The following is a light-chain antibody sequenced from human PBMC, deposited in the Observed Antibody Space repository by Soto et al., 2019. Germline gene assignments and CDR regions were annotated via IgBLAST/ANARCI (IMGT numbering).Light chain of an antibody. CDR2: DVS. CDR1: SSNVGGYNY. Sequence: QSALTQPRSVSGSPGQSVTISCTGSSSNVGGYNYVSWYQHHPGKAPELIIYDVSERPSGVPDRFYGSKSGNTASLTISGLQAEDETDYSCCSYAGSYTLVFGGGTKLTVL. V-gene: IGLV2-11*01. CDR3: CSYAGSYTLV. J-gene: IGLJ2*01.